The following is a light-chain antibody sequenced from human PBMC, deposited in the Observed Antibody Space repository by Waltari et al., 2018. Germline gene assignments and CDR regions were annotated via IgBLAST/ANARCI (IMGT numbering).Light chain of an antibody. CDR2: DVS. J-gene: IGLJ3*02. Sequence: QSALPQPRSVSGSPGQSVTISCTGTSSAVGGYNYVPWYQQYPGKAPKLMIYDVSKRPSGVPDRFSGSKSGNTASLTISGLQAEDEVDYYCCSYAGSYTPWVFGGGTKLTVL. CDR3: CSYAGSYTPWV. V-gene: IGLV2-11*01. CDR1: SSAVGGYNY.